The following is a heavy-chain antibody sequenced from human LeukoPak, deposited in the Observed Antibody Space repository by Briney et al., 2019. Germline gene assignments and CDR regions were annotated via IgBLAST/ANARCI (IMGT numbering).Heavy chain of an antibody. V-gene: IGHV3-7*03. CDR1: GFTFSSYW. Sequence: GGSLRLSCAASGFTFSSYWMSWVRQAPGKGLEWVANIKQDGSEKYYVDSVKGRFTISRDNSKNTLYLQMNSLRAEDTAVYYCAKDDPYFDYWGQGTLVTVSS. CDR2: IKQDGSEK. J-gene: IGHJ4*02. CDR3: AKDDPYFDY.